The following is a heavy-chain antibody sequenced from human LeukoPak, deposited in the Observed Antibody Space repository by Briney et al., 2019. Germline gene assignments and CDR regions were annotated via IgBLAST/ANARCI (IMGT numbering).Heavy chain of an antibody. J-gene: IGHJ4*02. D-gene: IGHD3-10*01. CDR1: GFTFSNYA. CDR3: AKGPAYGSGSYYRDY. CDR2: ISGSGGST. Sequence: HPGGSLRLSCAASGFTFSNYAMSWVRQAPGKGLEWVSAISGSGGSTYYADSVKGRFTISRDNSKNTLYLQMNSLRAEDTAVYYCAKGPAYGSGSYYRDYWGQGTLVTVSS. V-gene: IGHV3-23*01.